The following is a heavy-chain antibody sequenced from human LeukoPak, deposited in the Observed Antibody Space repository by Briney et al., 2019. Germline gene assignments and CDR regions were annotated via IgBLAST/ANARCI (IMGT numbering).Heavy chain of an antibody. CDR3: ARDPAGGDPTPFDY. Sequence: ASVNVSCKASGYTFTSYGISWVRQAPGQGLEWMGWISAYNSNTNYAQKLQGRVTMTTDTSTSTAYMELRSLRSDDTAVYYCARDPAGGDPTPFDYWGQGTLVTVSS. D-gene: IGHD2-21*02. CDR2: ISAYNSNT. J-gene: IGHJ4*02. CDR1: GYTFTSYG. V-gene: IGHV1-18*01.